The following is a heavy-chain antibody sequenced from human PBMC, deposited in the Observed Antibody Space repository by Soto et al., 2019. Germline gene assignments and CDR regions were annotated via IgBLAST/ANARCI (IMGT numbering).Heavy chain of an antibody. J-gene: IGHJ2*01. V-gene: IGHV3-30*18. CDR3: AKYLATSPPDRTAAAAAESYWYFGL. Sequence: GGSLRLSCAASGFTFSHYGMHWVRQAPGKGLEWVAVISFDGSNKYNADSVKGRFTISRDNSKNTLYLQMNSLRAEDTAVYYCAKYLATSPPDRTAAAAAESYWYFGLWGRGTLGTGSS. CDR2: ISFDGSNK. D-gene: IGHD6-25*01. CDR1: GFTFSHYG.